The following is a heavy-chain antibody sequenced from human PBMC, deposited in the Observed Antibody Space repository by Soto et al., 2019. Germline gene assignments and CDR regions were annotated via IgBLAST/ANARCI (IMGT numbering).Heavy chain of an antibody. Sequence: SDTLSLTCTVFGGSISSYYWSWIRQPPGKGLEWIGYIYYTGSTDYNPSLKSRVTISLDTSKNQFSLKLSSVTAADKAVYCCASPKAWGQGTLVTVSS. J-gene: IGHJ5*02. CDR2: IYYTGST. CDR1: GGSISSYY. V-gene: IGHV4-59*08. CDR3: ASPKA.